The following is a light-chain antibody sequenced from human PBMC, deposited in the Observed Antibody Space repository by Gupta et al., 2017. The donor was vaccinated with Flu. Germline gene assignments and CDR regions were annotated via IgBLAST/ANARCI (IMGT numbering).Light chain of an antibody. CDR3: QQRSTLIT. Sequence: DIVFSYYSATLSLSPGERATLSCRASQSVSSYLAWYQQKPGQAPRLLIYDASNRATGIPARFSGSGSGTDFTLTISSLEPEDFAVYYCQQRSTLITFGQGTRLEIK. CDR2: DAS. CDR1: QSVSSY. J-gene: IGKJ5*01. V-gene: IGKV3-11*01.